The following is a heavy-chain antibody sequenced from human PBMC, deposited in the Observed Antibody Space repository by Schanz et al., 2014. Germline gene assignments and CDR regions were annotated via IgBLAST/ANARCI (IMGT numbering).Heavy chain of an antibody. CDR3: ATMWGYCTATACQILEVLDV. CDR1: GYTFTSDS. J-gene: IGHJ3*01. CDR2: INLSGGST. Sequence: VQLEQSGAEVKKPGASVKVSCKASGYTFTSDSMHWVRQAPGQGLEWMGIINLSGGSTINAQKFQGRLTMTRDTSTSTVYMELTSLRSDDTAMYYCATMWGYCTATACQILEVLDVWGQGTMVTVSS. V-gene: IGHV1-46*01. D-gene: IGHD2-8*02.